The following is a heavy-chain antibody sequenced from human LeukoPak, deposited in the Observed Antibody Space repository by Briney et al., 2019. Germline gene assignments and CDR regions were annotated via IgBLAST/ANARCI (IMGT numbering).Heavy chain of an antibody. V-gene: IGHV3-66*02. J-gene: IGHJ4*02. CDR1: GLTVSSNY. CDR3: AKGPPSIVGGLYYFDY. D-gene: IGHD1-26*01. CDR2: IYSGGST. Sequence: GGSLRLSCAASGLTVSSNYMSWVRQAPGKGLEWVSVIYSGGSTYYADSVKGRFTISRDNSKNTLYLQMNSLRAEDTAVYYCAKGPPSIVGGLYYFDYWGQGTLVTVSS.